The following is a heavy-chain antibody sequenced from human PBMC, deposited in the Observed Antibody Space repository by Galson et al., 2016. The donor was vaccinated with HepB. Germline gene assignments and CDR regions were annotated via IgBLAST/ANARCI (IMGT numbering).Heavy chain of an antibody. V-gene: IGHV4-39*01. D-gene: IGHD3-10*01. CDR3: ARHVKYYYGSGYGMDV. Sequence: SETLSLTCTVSGGSISSSSYYWDWIRQPPGKGLEWIATFYYSGSTYYNPSLKSRVTISVDTSKNQFPLKLSSVTAADTAVYYCARHVKYYYGSGYGMDVWGQGTTVTVSS. CDR2: FYYSGST. J-gene: IGHJ6*02. CDR1: GGSISSSSYY.